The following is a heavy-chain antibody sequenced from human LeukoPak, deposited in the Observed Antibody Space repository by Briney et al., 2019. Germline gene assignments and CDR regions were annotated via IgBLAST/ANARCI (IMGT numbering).Heavy chain of an antibody. Sequence: SETLSLTCTVSGGSISNYYWSWIRQPAGKGLEWIGRIYAGGTASYNPSLKSRVTTSADMSKNQLSLKLTSVTAADTAVYYCTRVPLRFGELLPFDYWGQGTLVTVSS. D-gene: IGHD3-10*01. CDR3: TRVPLRFGELLPFDY. V-gene: IGHV4-4*07. CDR2: IYAGGTA. J-gene: IGHJ4*02. CDR1: GGSISNYY.